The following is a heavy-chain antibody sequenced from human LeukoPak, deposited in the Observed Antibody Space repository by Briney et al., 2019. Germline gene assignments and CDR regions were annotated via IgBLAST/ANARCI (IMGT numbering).Heavy chain of an antibody. D-gene: IGHD3-10*01. CDR3: ARDQAGSGHYADY. CDR2: ISYDGGNK. Sequence: TGGSLRLSCAASGFTSSSYAMHWVRQAPGKGLEWVAFISYDGGNKYYADFVKGRFTISRDNSKNTLYLQMNSLRAEDTAVYYCARDQAGSGHYADYWGQGTLVTVSS. J-gene: IGHJ4*02. V-gene: IGHV3-30*04. CDR1: GFTSSSYA.